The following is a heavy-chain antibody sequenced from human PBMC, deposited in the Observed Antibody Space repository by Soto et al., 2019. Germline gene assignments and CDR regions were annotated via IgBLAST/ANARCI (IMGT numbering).Heavy chain of an antibody. J-gene: IGHJ6*04. CDR1: GFTFRDYY. V-gene: IGHV3-11*05. CDR2: IDSSTKYT. Sequence: QVQLVESGGGLVRPGGSLRLSCEASGFTFRDYYMTWFRQAPGTGLEWLSYIDSSTKYTNYADSVKGRFTITRDNAKNSLYLQMNSLRADDTAVYYCAREYYYTMDVWGXGTMVTVSS. CDR3: AREYYYTMDV.